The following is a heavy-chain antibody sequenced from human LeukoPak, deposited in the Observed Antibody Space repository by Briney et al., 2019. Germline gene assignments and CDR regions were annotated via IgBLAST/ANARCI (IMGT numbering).Heavy chain of an antibody. V-gene: IGHV3-23*01. Sequence: GGSLRLSCAASGFTLSSYAMSWVRQALGKGLEWVSAISGSGGSTYYADSVKGRFTISRDNSKNTLYLQMNSLRAEDTAVYYCAKHGRESIFGVVIPFDYWGQGTLVTVSS. CDR2: ISGSGGST. J-gene: IGHJ4*02. D-gene: IGHD3-3*01. CDR3: AKHGRESIFGVVIPFDY. CDR1: GFTLSSYA.